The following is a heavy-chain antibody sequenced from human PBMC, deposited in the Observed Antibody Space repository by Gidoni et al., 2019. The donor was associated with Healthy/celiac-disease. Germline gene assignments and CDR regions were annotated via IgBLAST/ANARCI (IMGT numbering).Heavy chain of an antibody. CDR1: GYTFTSFD. V-gene: IGHV1-8*01. J-gene: IGHJ4*02. CDR3: ARLRNYFGSSGYYY. Sequence: QVQLVQSGAEVKKPGDSGKVSCKASGYTFTSFDCNWVRQATGQGLEWMGCMNPNSGNTGYAQKFQGRVTMTRNTSISPAYLGLSSLRSEDTAVYYCARLRNYFGSSGYYYWGQGTLVTVSS. D-gene: IGHD3-22*01. CDR2: MNPNSGNT.